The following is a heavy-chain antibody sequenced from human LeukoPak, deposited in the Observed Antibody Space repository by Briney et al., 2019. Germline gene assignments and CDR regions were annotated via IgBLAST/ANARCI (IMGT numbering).Heavy chain of an antibody. V-gene: IGHV4-59*08. D-gene: IGHD4-11*01. Sequence: SETLSLTCTVSGGSISSYCWSWIRQPPGKGLEWIGYIYYSGSTNYNPSLKSRVTISVDTSKNQFSLKLSSVTAADTAVYYCARQGDYSNYDVLDYWGQGTLVTVSS. J-gene: IGHJ4*02. CDR3: ARQGDYSNYDVLDY. CDR2: IYYSGST. CDR1: GGSISSYC.